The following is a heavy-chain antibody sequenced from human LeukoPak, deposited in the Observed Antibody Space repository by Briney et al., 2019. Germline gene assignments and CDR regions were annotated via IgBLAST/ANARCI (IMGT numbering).Heavy chain of an antibody. Sequence: PGGSLRLSCAASGFTFSDYYMNWVRQAPGKGLEWVSYISSSGSTIYYADSVKGRFTISRDNAKNSLYLQMNSLRAEDTAVYYCASGILVIDAFDIWGQGTMVTVSS. D-gene: IGHD1-14*01. V-gene: IGHV3-11*04. CDR2: ISSSGSTI. CDR1: GFTFSDYY. CDR3: ASGILVIDAFDI. J-gene: IGHJ3*02.